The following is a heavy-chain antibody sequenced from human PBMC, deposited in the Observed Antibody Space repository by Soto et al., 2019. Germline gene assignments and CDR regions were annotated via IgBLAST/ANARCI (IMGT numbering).Heavy chain of an antibody. Sequence: QVQLQESGPGLVKPSQTLSLTCTVSGGSISSGDYYWSWIRQPPGKGLEWIGYIYYSGSTYYNPSLKSRVTISVDTSKNQFSLKLSSVTAADTAVYYCARDRYIVPAATHYYYYYGMDVWGQGTTVTVSS. CDR2: IYYSGST. CDR3: ARDRYIVPAATHYYYYYGMDV. CDR1: GGSISSGDYY. J-gene: IGHJ6*02. D-gene: IGHD2-2*01. V-gene: IGHV4-30-4*01.